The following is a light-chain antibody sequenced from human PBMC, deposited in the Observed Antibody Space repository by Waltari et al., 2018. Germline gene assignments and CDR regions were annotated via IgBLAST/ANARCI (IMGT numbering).Light chain of an antibody. Sequence: HSVLPPPPSVPAAPGQGVTIPSTGSRPHSGDGSALHWYQQLPGTAPKLLIYGNSNRPSGVPDRFSGSKSGTSASLAITGLQAEDEADYYCQSYDSSLSGSVFGGGTKLTVL. J-gene: IGLJ2*01. CDR2: GNS. CDR3: QSYDSSLSGSV. V-gene: IGLV1-40*01. CDR1: RPHSGDGSA.